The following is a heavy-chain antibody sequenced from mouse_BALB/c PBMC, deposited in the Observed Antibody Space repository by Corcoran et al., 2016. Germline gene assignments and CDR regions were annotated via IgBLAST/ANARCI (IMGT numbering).Heavy chain of an antibody. Sequence: QVQLQQSGAELMKPGASVKISCKATGYTFSSYWIEWVKQRPGHGLEWIGEILPGSGSTNYNEKFKGKATFTEDTSSNTAYMQLSSLTSEDSAVYYCARHYYGSSLFAYWGQGTLVTVSA. V-gene: IGHV1-9*01. CDR1: GYTFSSYW. D-gene: IGHD1-1*01. CDR3: ARHYYGSSLFAY. CDR2: ILPGSGST. J-gene: IGHJ3*01.